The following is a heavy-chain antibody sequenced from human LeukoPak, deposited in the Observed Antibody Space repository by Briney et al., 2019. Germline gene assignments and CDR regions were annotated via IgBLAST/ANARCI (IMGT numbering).Heavy chain of an antibody. CDR3: ARVTVKGELSFDY. V-gene: IGHV4-59*01. CDR1: GGSISSYY. CDR2: IYYSGST. Sequence: SETLSLTCTVSGGSISSYYWSWIRQPPGKGLEWIGYIYYSGSTNYNPSLKSRVTISVDTSKNQFSLKLSSVTAADTAVYYCARVTVKGELSFDYWGQGTLVTVSS. J-gene: IGHJ4*02. D-gene: IGHD3-16*02.